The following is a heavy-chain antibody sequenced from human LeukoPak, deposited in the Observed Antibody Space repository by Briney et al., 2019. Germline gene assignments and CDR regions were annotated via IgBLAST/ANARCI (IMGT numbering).Heavy chain of an antibody. Sequence: GGSLRLSCAASGFTFSDYYMSWIRQAPGKGLEWVSYISSSGGTIYYADSVKGRFTISRDNAKNSLYLQMNSLRAEDTAVYYCARDGGIAAAGDYYYYMDVWGKGTTVTVSS. CDR1: GFTFSDYY. J-gene: IGHJ6*03. CDR3: ARDGGIAAAGDYYYYMDV. V-gene: IGHV3-11*04. D-gene: IGHD6-13*01. CDR2: ISSSGGTI.